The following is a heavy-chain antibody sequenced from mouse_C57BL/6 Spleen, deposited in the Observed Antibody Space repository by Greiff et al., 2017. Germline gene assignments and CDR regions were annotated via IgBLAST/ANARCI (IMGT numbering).Heavy chain of an antibody. V-gene: IGHV1-54*01. D-gene: IGHD2-1*01. CDR3: ARDDGDYYGTPFAY. CDR2: INPGSGGT. CDR1: GYAFTNYL. Sequence: QVQLQQSGAELVRPGTSVKVSCKASGYAFTNYLIEWVKQRPGQGLEWIGVINPGSGGTNYNEKFKGKATLTADKSSSTAYMQLSSLTSEDSAVYFCARDDGDYYGTPFAYWGQGTLVTVSA. J-gene: IGHJ3*01.